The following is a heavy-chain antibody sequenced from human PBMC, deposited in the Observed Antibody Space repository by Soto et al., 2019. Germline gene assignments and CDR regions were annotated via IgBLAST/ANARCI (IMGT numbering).Heavy chain of an antibody. V-gene: IGHV2-5*02. D-gene: IGHD3-9*01. J-gene: IGHJ4*02. CDR3: AHLYCAASVTRYYFDY. CDR1: GFSFSTSAVC. CDR2: IYWDDDK. Sequence: QITLTESGPTLVKPTQTLTLTCTFSGFSFSTSAVCVGWIRQPPGRALEWLALIYWDDDKRYSPFLKSRLTITKDTTTNQEVHTITTMDPVDTVTDDFAHLYCAASVTRYYFDYWGQGTLVTVSS.